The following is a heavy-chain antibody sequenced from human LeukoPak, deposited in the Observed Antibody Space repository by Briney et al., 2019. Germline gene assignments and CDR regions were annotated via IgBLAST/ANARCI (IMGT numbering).Heavy chain of an antibody. V-gene: IGHV4-4*02. CDR3: AATKTQIVYYYGMDV. CDR1: GGSSSSSNW. D-gene: IGHD2-15*01. CDR2: IYHSGST. J-gene: IGHJ6*04. Sequence: PSVSLSGTCAVSGGSSSSSNWGSWVRQPPGKGLEWIGEIYHSGSTNYNPSLKSRVTISVDKSKNQFSLKLSSVTAADTAVYYGAATKTQIVYYYGMDVWGKGTTVTVSS.